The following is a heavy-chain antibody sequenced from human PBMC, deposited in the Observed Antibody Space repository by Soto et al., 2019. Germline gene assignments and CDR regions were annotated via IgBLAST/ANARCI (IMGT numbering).Heavy chain of an antibody. Sequence: SETLSLTCTVSGGSISSYYWSWIRQPPGKGLEWIGYIYHSGSTYYNPSLKSRVTISVDRSKNQFSLKLSSVTAADTAVYYCVGSIGAFWFDPWGQGTLVTVSS. J-gene: IGHJ5*02. CDR1: GGSISSYY. CDR2: IYHSGST. D-gene: IGHD5-12*01. V-gene: IGHV4-59*04. CDR3: VGSIGAFWFDP.